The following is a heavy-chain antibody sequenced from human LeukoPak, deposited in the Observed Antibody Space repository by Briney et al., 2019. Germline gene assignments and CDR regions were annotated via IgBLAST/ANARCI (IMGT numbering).Heavy chain of an antibody. CDR3: AKGYYDFWSGYYTLFDY. J-gene: IGHJ4*02. CDR1: GFTFSKFG. CDR2: ISSDGSHK. V-gene: IGHV3-30*04. D-gene: IGHD3-3*01. Sequence: GGSLRLSCAASGFTFSKFGVHWVRQAPGKGLEWVAVISSDGSHKYYADSVKGRFTISRDNSKTTLYLQMNSLRAEDTAVYYCAKGYYDFWSGYYTLFDYWGQGTLVTVSS.